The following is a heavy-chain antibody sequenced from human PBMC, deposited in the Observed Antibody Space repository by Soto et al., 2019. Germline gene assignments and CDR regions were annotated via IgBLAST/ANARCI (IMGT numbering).Heavy chain of an antibody. D-gene: IGHD2-2*01. CDR1: GFTVSSNY. J-gene: IGHJ6*03. CDR3: ARSCSSTSCRDYYYYYMDV. Sequence: GGSLRLSCAASGFTVSSNYMSWVHQAPGKGLEWVSVIYSGGSTYYADSVKGRFTISRDNSKNTLYLQMNSLRAEDTAVYYCARSCSSTSCRDYYYYYMDVWGKGTTVTVSS. V-gene: IGHV3-66*01. CDR2: IYSGGST.